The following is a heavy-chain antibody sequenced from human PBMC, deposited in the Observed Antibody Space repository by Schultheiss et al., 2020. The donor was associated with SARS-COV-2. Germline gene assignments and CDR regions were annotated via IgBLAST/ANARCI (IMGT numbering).Heavy chain of an antibody. D-gene: IGHD2-15*01. CDR3: ARGNCSGGSCYSARIDY. V-gene: IGHV4-34*01. CDR2: INHSGST. J-gene: IGHJ4*02. Sequence: SETLSLTCAVYGGSFSGYYWSWIRQPPGKGLEWIGEINHSGSTNYNPSLKSRVTISVDTSKNQFSLKLSSVTAADTAVYYCARGNCSGGSCYSARIDYWGQGTLVTVSS. CDR1: GGSFSGYY.